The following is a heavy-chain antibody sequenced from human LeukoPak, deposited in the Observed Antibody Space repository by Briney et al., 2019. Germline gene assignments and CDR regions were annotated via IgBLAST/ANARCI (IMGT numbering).Heavy chain of an antibody. CDR2: VSYNGRNK. CDR1: GYTFSSYA. D-gene: IGHD5-18*01. V-gene: IGHV3-30*18. Sequence: PGGSLRLSCAASGYTFSSYAMHWVRPAPGKGLDWVADVSYNGRNKYHADSVKGRFTISRDNSKNTLYLQMNSLRAEDTAVYYCAKDRGRGIAMVTSYYYYGMDDWGQGTTVTVSS. CDR3: AKDRGRGIAMVTSYYYYGMDD. J-gene: IGHJ6*02.